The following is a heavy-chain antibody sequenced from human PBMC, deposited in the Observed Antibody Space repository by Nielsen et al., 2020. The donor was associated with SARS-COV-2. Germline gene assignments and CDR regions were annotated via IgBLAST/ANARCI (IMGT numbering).Heavy chain of an antibody. D-gene: IGHD2-2*01. CDR2: ISSSGATT. CDR1: GFSFTNYV. CDR3: ARETLDHTSSFVDF. Sequence: GGSLRLSCAASGFSFTNYVMSWVRQAPGRGLEWVSSISSSGATTDYADSVKGRFTISRDTSMSTLYLQMNSLRPEDTAMYYCARETLDHTSSFVDFWGQGTLVTVSS. J-gene: IGHJ4*02. V-gene: IGHV3-23*01.